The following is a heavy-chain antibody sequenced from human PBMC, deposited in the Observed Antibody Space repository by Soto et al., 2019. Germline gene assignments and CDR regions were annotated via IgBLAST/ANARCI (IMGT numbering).Heavy chain of an antibody. CDR3: ANHGGFDF. V-gene: IGHV3-23*01. Sequence: EGQLLQSGGGLVQPGESLRLSCAASGFTFSSYGMSWVRQAPGKGLEWVSSISIRGDYRYYADSVKGRFTISRDNSKNTLYLQMSSLTAEHTALYYCANHGGFDFWGQGTMFAVAS. CDR1: GFTFSSYG. CDR2: ISIRGDYR. J-gene: IGHJ3*01. D-gene: IGHD4-17*01.